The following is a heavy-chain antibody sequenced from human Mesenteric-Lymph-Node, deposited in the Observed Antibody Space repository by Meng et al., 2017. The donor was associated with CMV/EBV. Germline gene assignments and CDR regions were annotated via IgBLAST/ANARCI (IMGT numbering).Heavy chain of an antibody. D-gene: IGHD1-26*01. J-gene: IGHJ4*02. V-gene: IGHV3-11*01. Sequence: CTASGFTFSDYYMSWIRQAPGKGLEWVSYISSIGSAIYYADSVKGRFTISRDNAKNSLYLQMNSLRAEDTAVYYCARDLVGIWAFDYWGQGTLVTVSS. CDR3: ARDLVGIWAFDY. CDR2: ISSIGSAI. CDR1: GFTFSDYY.